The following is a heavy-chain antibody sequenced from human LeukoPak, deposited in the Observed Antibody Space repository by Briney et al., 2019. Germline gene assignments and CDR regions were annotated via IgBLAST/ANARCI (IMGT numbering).Heavy chain of an antibody. Sequence: PSETPSLTCTVSGGSINNYYWSWIRQPAGKGLEWIGRIYSSGSTNYNPSLKSRVTMSVDTSKNQFSVNLTSVTAADTAVYYCVRCRGTTVLTRFDNWGQGTLVTVSS. CDR2: IYSSGST. CDR3: VRCRGTTVLTRFDN. J-gene: IGHJ4*02. CDR1: GGSINNYY. V-gene: IGHV4-4*07. D-gene: IGHD1-1*01.